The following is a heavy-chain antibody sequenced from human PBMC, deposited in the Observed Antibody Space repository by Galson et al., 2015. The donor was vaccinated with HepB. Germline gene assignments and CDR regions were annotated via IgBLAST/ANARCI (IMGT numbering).Heavy chain of an antibody. CDR1: GYTFTDYY. CDR2: INPNSGDT. D-gene: IGHD4-17*01. CDR3: ARDRDFGDYLGDY. J-gene: IGHJ4*02. Sequence: SVKVSCKASGYTFTDYYMHWVRQAPGQGLEWVGRINPNSGDTNYAQNFQGRITMARDTSISTVYMELSRVRSDDTAVYYCARDRDFGDYLGDYWGQGTLVTVSS. V-gene: IGHV1-2*06.